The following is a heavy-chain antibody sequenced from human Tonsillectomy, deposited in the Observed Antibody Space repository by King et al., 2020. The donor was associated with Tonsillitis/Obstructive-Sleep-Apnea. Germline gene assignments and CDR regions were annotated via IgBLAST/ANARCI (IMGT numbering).Heavy chain of an antibody. CDR3: ARDSRSHYYDSSGYYTLDY. J-gene: IGHJ4*02. V-gene: IGHV1-18*01. Sequence: QLVQSGAEVKKPGASVKVSCKASGYTFNSYGISWVRQAPGQGLEWMGWISPYNGDTNYAQKLQGRVTMTTGTSTSTAYMELRSLGSDDTAVYYCARDSRSHYYDSSGYYTLDYWGQGTLVTVSS. D-gene: IGHD3-22*01. CDR1: GYTFNSYG. CDR2: ISPYNGDT.